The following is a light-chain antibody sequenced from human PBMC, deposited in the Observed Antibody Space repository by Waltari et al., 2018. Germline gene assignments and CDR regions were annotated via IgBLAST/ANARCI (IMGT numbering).Light chain of an antibody. CDR1: QSVNSN. CDR3: QQYSTWPPWT. J-gene: IGKJ1*01. CDR2: GAS. V-gene: IGKV3-15*01. Sequence: DIVTTQSPATLSVSPGERATLSCRTSQSVNSNLAWYQQKPGQAPRLLVFGASTRATGIPARFTGSGSGTEFTLTISSLQSEDFAIYYCQQYSTWPPWTFGQWTKVDIK.